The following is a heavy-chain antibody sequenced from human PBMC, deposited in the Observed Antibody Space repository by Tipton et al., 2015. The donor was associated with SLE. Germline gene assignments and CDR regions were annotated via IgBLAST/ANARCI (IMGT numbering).Heavy chain of an antibody. Sequence: TLSLTCTVSGGSIRSSHYYWSWIRQPPGKGLEWIGNIYYSGNTDYHPSLKSRVTISVDTSKKQSSLKLSSVTAADTAVYYCARFWGPNSRHFDYWRQGTLVIVSS. D-gene: IGHD3-10*01. V-gene: IGHV4-61*05. CDR3: ARFWGPNSRHFDY. CDR2: IYYSGNT. J-gene: IGHJ4*02. CDR1: GGSIRSSHYY.